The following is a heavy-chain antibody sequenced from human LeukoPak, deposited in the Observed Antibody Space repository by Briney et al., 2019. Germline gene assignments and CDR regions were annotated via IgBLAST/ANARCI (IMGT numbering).Heavy chain of an antibody. CDR1: GFTFSSYA. V-gene: IGHV3-23*01. D-gene: IGHD2-15*01. CDR2: IRGSGGST. CDR3: AKGPTPIDAFDI. Sequence: GGSLRLSCAASGFTFSSYAMSWVWQAPGKGLEWVSTIRGSGGSTYYADSVKGRFTISRDNSKNTLYLQMNSLRAEDTAVYFCAKGPTPIDAFDIWGQGTMVTVSS. J-gene: IGHJ3*02.